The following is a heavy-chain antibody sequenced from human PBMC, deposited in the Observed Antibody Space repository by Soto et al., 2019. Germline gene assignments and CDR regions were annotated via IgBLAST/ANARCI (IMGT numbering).Heavy chain of an antibody. CDR1: GGSISSYY. Sequence: SETLSLTCTVSGGSISSYYWTWIRQPPGKGLEWIGYIYYSGSTNYNPSLKSRVTISVDTSKTQFSLKLSSVTAADTAVYYCARLGAAAGIGTDYWGQGTLVTVSS. CDR2: IYYSGST. V-gene: IGHV4-59*08. J-gene: IGHJ4*02. D-gene: IGHD6-13*01. CDR3: ARLGAAAGIGTDY.